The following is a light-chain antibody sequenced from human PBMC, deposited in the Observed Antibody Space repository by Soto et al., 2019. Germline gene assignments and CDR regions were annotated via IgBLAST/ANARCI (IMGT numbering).Light chain of an antibody. Sequence: EIVLTQSQATLSLSPGERATLSCRASQTVSSYLAWYQQKPGQAPRLLIYDATNRATGIPARFSGSGSGTDFALTISSLEPEDVAVYYCQQRYNWPPYTFGQGTKLEIK. CDR2: DAT. CDR3: QQRYNWPPYT. V-gene: IGKV3-11*01. J-gene: IGKJ2*01. CDR1: QTVSSY.